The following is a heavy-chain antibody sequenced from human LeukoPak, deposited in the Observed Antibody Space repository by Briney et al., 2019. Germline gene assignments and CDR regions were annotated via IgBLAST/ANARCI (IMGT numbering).Heavy chain of an antibody. J-gene: IGHJ3*02. CDR2: MDPTGGAI. V-gene: IGHV3-7*01. CDR1: GFGLSSSW. Sequence: PGGSLRLSCAASGFGLSSSWMSWVRQTTGKGLEWVADMDPTGGAIVYVDSVKGRFTISRDNAKSSVYLQMSGLRAEDSAAYYCARDPENGALDIWGQGTMVTVSS. D-gene: IGHD1-1*01. CDR3: ARDPENGALDI.